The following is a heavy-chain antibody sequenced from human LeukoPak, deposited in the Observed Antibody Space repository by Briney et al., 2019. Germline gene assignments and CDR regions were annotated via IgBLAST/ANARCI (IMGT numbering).Heavy chain of an antibody. CDR3: AKDRGSYSEYYFDY. CDR2: ISWNSGSI. CDR1: GFTFDDYA. J-gene: IGHJ4*02. Sequence: GGSLRLSCAASGFTFDDYAMHWVRQAPGKGLERVSGISWNSGSIGYADSVKGRFTISRDNAKNSLYLQMYSLRAEDTALYYCAKDRGSYSEYYFDYWGQGTLVTVSS. V-gene: IGHV3-9*01. D-gene: IGHD1-26*01.